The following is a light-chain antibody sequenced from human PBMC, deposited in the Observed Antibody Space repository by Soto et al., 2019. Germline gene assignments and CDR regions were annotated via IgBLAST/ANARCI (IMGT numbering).Light chain of an antibody. V-gene: IGKV1-5*03. CDR2: KAS. CDR3: QQYNTYPLS. Sequence: DIQITQAASTLSESVGDRVTITCRASQSISTWLAWYQQKPGKAPKLLIYKASNLEGGVPSRFSGSGSGTEFTITINSLQPDDFATYYCQQYNTYPLSFGGGTKVDIK. CDR1: QSISTW. J-gene: IGKJ4*01.